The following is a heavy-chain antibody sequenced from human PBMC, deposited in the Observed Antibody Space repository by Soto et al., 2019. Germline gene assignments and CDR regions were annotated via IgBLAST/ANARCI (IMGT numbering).Heavy chain of an antibody. CDR2: IWYDGSNK. CDR3: ARVGVPAAMGYYYYGMDV. V-gene: IGHV3-33*01. Sequence: GGSLRLSCAASGFTFSSYGMHWVRQAPGKGLEWVAVIWYDGSNKYYADSVKGRFTISRDNSKNTLYLQMNSLRAEDTAVYYCARVGVPAAMGYYYYGMDVWGQGTTVTVSS. J-gene: IGHJ6*02. D-gene: IGHD2-2*01. CDR1: GFTFSSYG.